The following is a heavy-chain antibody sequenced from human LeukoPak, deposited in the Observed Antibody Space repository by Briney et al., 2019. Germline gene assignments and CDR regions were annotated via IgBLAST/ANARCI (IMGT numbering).Heavy chain of an antibody. V-gene: IGHV3-23*01. CDR2: ISGSGGST. CDR3: ASTIEYSNSLRDY. J-gene: IGHJ4*02. D-gene: IGHD6-6*01. Sequence: PGGSLRLSCAASGFTFSSYAMSWVRQAPGKGLEWVSAISGSGGSTYYADSVKGRFTISRDNSKNTLYLQMNSLRAEDTAVYYCASTIEYSNSLRDYWGQGTLVTVSS. CDR1: GFTFSSYA.